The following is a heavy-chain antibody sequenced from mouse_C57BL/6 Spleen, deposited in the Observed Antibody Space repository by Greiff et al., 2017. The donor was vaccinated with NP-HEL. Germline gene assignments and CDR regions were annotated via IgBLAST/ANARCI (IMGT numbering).Heavy chain of an antibody. D-gene: IGHD1-1*01. Sequence: VQLKESGPGLVKPSQSLSLTCSVTGSSITRGYYWNWIRQFPGNKLEWMGYISYDGSNNYNPSLKNRISITRDTSKNQFFLKLNSVTTEDTATYYCANYYGSPYLDYWGQGTTLTVSS. V-gene: IGHV3-6*01. CDR2: ISYDGSN. CDR3: ANYYGSPYLDY. J-gene: IGHJ2*01. CDR1: GSSITRGYY.